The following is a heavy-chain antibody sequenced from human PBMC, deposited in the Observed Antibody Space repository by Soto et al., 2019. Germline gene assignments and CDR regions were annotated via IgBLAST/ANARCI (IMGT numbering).Heavy chain of an antibody. CDR1: GFTVSSSY. CDR3: ARDRDYGGFEY. V-gene: IGHV3-66*01. J-gene: IGHJ4*02. D-gene: IGHD4-17*01. CDR2: IHRGGNT. Sequence: EVHLVESGGGLVQPGGSLRLSCGASGFTVSSSYMTWARQAPGKGLEWVSDIHRGGNTYYADSVKGRFTISRDSSKSTLYLQMNGLRAEDTAVYFCARDRDYGGFEYWGQGTLVTVSS.